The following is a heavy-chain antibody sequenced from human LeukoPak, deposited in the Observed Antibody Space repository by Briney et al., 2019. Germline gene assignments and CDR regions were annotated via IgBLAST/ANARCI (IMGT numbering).Heavy chain of an antibody. V-gene: IGHV3-7*01. J-gene: IGHJ4*02. D-gene: IGHD3-10*01. Sequence: GGSLRLSCAASGFTFSSYWMSWVRQAPGKGLEWVANIKQDGSERYYVDSVKGRFTISRDNAKNSLYLQMNSLRAEDTAVYYCARENPAYGSGSYFSYWGQGTLVTVSS. CDR2: IKQDGSER. CDR1: GFTFSSYW. CDR3: ARENPAYGSGSYFSY.